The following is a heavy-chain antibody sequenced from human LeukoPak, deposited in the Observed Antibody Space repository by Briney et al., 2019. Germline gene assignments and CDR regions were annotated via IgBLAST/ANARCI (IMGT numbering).Heavy chain of an antibody. Sequence: GGSLRLSCAASGFTFSSYAMHWVRQAPGKGLEWVAVISYDGSNKYYADSVKGRFTISRDNSKNTLYLQMNSLRAEDTAVYYCARDPPFDSSGYYPPGYWGQGTLVTVSS. CDR2: ISYDGSNK. CDR3: ARDPPFDSSGYYPPGY. V-gene: IGHV3-30-3*01. CDR1: GFTFSSYA. D-gene: IGHD3-22*01. J-gene: IGHJ4*02.